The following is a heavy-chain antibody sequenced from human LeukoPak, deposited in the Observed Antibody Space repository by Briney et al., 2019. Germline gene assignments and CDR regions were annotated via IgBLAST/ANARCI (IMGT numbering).Heavy chain of an antibody. V-gene: IGHV3-53*04. CDR2: TYSGGST. Sequence: GGSLRLSCAASGFTVSSNYMSWVRQAPGKGLEWVSVTYSGGSTYYADSVKGRFTISRHNSKNTLYLQMNSLRAEDTAVYYCARSGSHYYYGMDVWGQGTTVTVSS. CDR1: GFTVSSNY. J-gene: IGHJ6*02. CDR3: ARSGSHYYYGMDV. D-gene: IGHD5-12*01.